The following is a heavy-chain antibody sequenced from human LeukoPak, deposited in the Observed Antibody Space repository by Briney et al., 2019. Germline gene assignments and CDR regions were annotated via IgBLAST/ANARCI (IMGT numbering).Heavy chain of an antibody. D-gene: IGHD3-3*01. J-gene: IGHJ2*01. V-gene: IGHV4-4*02. CDR3: ARVPDYGFWSGYAPSWYFDL. CDR2: IYHSGST. CDR1: GGSISSSNW. Sequence: PSETLSLTCAVSGGSISSSNWWSWVRQPPGKGLEWIGEIYHSGSTNYNPSLKSRVTISVDKSKNQFSLKLSSVTAADTAVYYCARVPDYGFWSGYAPSWYFDLWGRGTLVTVSS.